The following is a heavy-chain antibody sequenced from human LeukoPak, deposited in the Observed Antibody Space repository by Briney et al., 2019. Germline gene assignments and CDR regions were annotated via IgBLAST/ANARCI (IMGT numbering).Heavy chain of an antibody. CDR3: ARDSDVGAAGYYFDY. J-gene: IGHJ4*02. CDR2: ISNDGRDK. D-gene: IGHD6-13*01. V-gene: IGHV3-30*04. CDR1: GFTXRSYA. Sequence: SLXLSXXASGFTXRSYAMHWVRQAPGKGLEWVAVISNDGRDKHYADSVKGRFTISRDNPKNTLYLQMNSLRAEDTAVYYCARDSDVGAAGYYFDYWGQGTLVTVSS.